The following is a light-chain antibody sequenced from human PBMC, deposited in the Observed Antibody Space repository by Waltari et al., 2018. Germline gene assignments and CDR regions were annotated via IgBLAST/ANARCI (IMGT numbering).Light chain of an antibody. J-gene: IGKJ2*01. CDR1: QSISSY. V-gene: IGKV1-39*01. Sequence: DIQMTQSPSSLSASVGDSITITCRASQSISSYLNWYQQKPGKAPKLLIYAASSLQSEVPSRFSGSGSGTDFTLTISSLQPEDFATYYCQQSYSTPRTFGQGTKLEIK. CDR3: QQSYSTPRT. CDR2: AAS.